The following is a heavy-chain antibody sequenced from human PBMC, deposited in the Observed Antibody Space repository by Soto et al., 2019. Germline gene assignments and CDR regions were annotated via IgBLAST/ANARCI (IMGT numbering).Heavy chain of an antibody. V-gene: IGHV2-5*02. J-gene: IGHJ4*02. CDR1: GFSLSTSGVG. Sequence: QITLKESGPTLVKPTQTLTLTCTFSGFSLSTSGVGVGWIRQPPGKALEWLALIYWDDDKRYSPSLESRLTTTKDTSKNQVVLTMTNMDPVDTATYYCAHSLASAGLRILDYWGQGTLVTVSS. CDR3: AHSLASAGLRILDY. D-gene: IGHD6-13*01. CDR2: IYWDDDK.